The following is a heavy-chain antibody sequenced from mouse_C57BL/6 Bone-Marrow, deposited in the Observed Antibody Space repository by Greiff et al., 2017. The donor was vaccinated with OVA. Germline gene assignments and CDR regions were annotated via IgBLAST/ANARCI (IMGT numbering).Heavy chain of an antibody. D-gene: IGHD2-3*01. J-gene: IGHJ2*01. Sequence: QVQLQQPGAELVKPGASVKLSCKASGYTFTSYWMQWVKQRPGQGLEWIGEIDPSDSYTNYNQKFKGKATLTVDTSSSTAYMQLSSLTSEDSAVYYCARYDGYSDYWGQGTTVTVSS. V-gene: IGHV1-50*01. CDR3: ARYDGYSDY. CDR1: GYTFTSYW. CDR2: IDPSDSYT.